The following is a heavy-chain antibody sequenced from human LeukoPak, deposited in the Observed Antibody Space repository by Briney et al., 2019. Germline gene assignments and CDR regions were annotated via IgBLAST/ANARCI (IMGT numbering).Heavy chain of an antibody. Sequence: PSQTLSLTCSVSGGSISSGNYFWSWIRQPAGKELEWIGRVSISGGTNYNPSLRSRVTISVDTSKNQFSLILSSVTAADTAMYFCARLRNVDLFDYWGQGTLVTVSS. V-gene: IGHV4-61*02. J-gene: IGHJ4*02. CDR3: ARLRNVDLFDY. CDR2: VSISGGT. D-gene: IGHD2-15*01. CDR1: GGSISSGNYF.